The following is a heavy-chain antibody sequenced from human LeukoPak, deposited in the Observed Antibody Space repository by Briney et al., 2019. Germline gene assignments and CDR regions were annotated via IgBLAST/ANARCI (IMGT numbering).Heavy chain of an antibody. Sequence: ASVKVSCKASGYIFTDYYMHWVRQAPGQGLEWMGIINPSGGSTSYAQKFQGRVTTTRDTSTSTVYMELSSLRSEDTAVYYCARDRGGPFDYWGQGTLVTVSS. V-gene: IGHV1-46*01. CDR3: ARDRGGPFDY. J-gene: IGHJ4*02. CDR1: GYIFTDYY. CDR2: INPSGGST. D-gene: IGHD2-15*01.